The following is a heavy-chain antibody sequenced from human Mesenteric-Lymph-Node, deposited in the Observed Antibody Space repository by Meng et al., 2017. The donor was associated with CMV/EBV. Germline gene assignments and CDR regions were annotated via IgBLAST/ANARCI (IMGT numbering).Heavy chain of an antibody. CDR3: ARERRGVTIFGVVHYYYGMDV. V-gene: IGHV3-21*01. CDR2: ISSSSSYI. J-gene: IGHJ6*02. CDR1: GFTFSAYN. D-gene: IGHD3-3*01. Sequence: GESLKISCAVSGFTFSAYNMNWVRQAPGKGLEWVSSISSSSSYIYYADSVKGRFTISRDNAKNSLYLQMNSLRAEDTAVYYCARERRGVTIFGVVHYYYGMDVWGQGTTVTVSS.